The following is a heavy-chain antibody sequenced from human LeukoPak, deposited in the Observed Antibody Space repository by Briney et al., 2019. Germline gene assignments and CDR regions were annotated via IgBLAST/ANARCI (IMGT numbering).Heavy chain of an antibody. CDR1: GYTFTSYG. J-gene: IGHJ4*02. D-gene: IGHD4-17*01. CDR3: ARMSRTVTTFDY. V-gene: IGHV1-18*01. Sequence: ASVKVSCKASGYTFTSYGISWVRQAPGQGLEWMGWISAYNGNTNYAQKLQGRVTMTTDTSATTAYMELRSLTSDDTAVYYCARMSRTVTTFDYWGQGTLVTVSS. CDR2: ISAYNGNT.